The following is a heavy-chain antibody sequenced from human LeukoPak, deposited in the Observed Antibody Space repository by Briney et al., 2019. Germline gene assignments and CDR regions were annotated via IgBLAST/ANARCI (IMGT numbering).Heavy chain of an antibody. J-gene: IGHJ4*02. CDR1: GFTFSTYS. D-gene: IGHD5-18*01. V-gene: IGHV3-48*01. Sequence: GGSLRLSCAASGFTFSTYSMNWVRQAPGKGLEWVSYIAGGKSKTIYDADSVKGRFTVSRDNSKNTLYLQMNSLRAEDTAVYYCARDLDSYGSYWGQGTLVTVSS. CDR2: IAGGKSKTI. CDR3: ARDLDSYGSY.